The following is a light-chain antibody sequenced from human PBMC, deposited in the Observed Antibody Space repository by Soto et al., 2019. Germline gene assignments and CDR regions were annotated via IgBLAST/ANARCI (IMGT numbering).Light chain of an antibody. Sequence: QSALTQPPSASGSPGQSVTISCTGTNNDVGGYKYVSWYQQHPGKAPKLMIYEVSKRPSGVPDRFSGSKSGNTASLTVSGLQTEDEADYYCTSYAGSNNVVFGGGTKVTVL. CDR1: NNDVGGYKY. J-gene: IGLJ2*01. CDR3: TSYAGSNNVV. V-gene: IGLV2-8*01. CDR2: EVS.